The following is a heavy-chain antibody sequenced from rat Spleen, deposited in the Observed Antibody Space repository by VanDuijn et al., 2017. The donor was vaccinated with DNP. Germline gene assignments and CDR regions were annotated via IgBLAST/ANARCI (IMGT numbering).Heavy chain of an antibody. CDR1: GFTFSTFP. Sequence: EVQLVESGGGLVQPGRSMKLSCTASGFTFSTFPMAWVRQAPTKGLEWVTTISASGGSTYYRDSVKGRFTVSRENAKNTLFLQMNSLRSEDTATYYCARGSTSIYWYFDFWGPGTMVTVSS. CDR3: ARGSTSIYWYFDF. CDR2: ISASGGST. D-gene: IGHD3-1*01. V-gene: IGHV5-46*01. J-gene: IGHJ1*01.